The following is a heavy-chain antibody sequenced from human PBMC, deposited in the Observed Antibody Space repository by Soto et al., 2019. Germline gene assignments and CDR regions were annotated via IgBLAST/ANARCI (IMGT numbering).Heavy chain of an antibody. D-gene: IGHD4-17*01. CDR1: GGTFSSYA. V-gene: IGHV1-69*13. J-gene: IGHJ6*02. CDR2: IIPIFGTA. Sequence: SVEVSCKASGGTFSSYAISWVRQAPGQGLEWMGGIIPIFGTANYAQKFQGRVTITADESTSTAYMELSSLRSEDTAVYYCAINPAYGRKVTYYYGMDVWGQGTTVTVS. CDR3: AINPAYGRKVTYYYGMDV.